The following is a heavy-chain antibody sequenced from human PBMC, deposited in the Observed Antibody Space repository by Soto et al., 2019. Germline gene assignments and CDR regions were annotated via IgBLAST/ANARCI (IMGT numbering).Heavy chain of an antibody. D-gene: IGHD2-2*01. Sequence: EVRLVESGGGLVQPGGSLTLSCAASGFTFSSYAIHWVRQAPGKGLEYVSGVSGNGGGTYYANSVKGRFTISRDNSKNTLYLQMGSLRAEDMAVYYCARGASFYSYYYIDIWGRGTTVTVSS. V-gene: IGHV3-64*01. CDR2: VSGNGGGT. CDR1: GFTFSSYA. J-gene: IGHJ6*03. CDR3: ARGASFYSYYYIDI.